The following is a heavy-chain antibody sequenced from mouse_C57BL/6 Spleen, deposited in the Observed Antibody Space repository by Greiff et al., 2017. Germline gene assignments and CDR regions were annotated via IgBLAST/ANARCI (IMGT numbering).Heavy chain of an antibody. J-gene: IGHJ1*03. CDR2: ISYDGSN. Sequence: DVKLQESGPGLVKPSQSLSLTCSVTGYSITSGYYWNWIRQFPGNKLEWMGYISYDGSNNYNPSLKNRISITRDTSKNQFFLKLNSVTTEDTATYYCALWSYWYFDVWGTGTTVTVSS. D-gene: IGHD1-1*02. CDR1: GYSITSGYY. V-gene: IGHV3-6*01. CDR3: ALWSYWYFDV.